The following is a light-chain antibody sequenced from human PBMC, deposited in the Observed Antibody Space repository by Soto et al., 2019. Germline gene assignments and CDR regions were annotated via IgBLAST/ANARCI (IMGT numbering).Light chain of an antibody. J-gene: IGKJ5*01. V-gene: IGKV1-17*03. CDR3: QQSYSTPIT. CDR1: HGISNY. Sequence: DIQMTQSPSAMSASVGDTVTITFRASHGISNYLAWFQQKPGKVPERLIFGASSLQSGVPSRFSGSASGTDFTLTISSLQPEDFATYYCQQSYSTPITFGQGTRLEIK. CDR2: GAS.